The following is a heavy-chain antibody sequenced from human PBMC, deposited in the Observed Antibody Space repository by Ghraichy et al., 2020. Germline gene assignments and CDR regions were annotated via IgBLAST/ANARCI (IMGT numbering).Heavy chain of an antibody. Sequence: LSLTCAASGFPFSGYWMTWVRQAPGKGLEWVASIKQDGSEKKYVDSVKGRFTISRDNAKNSLYLQMNSLRVEDTAVYYCAKNIVVAGKILYYYYGMDVWGQGTTVTVSS. D-gene: IGHD6-19*01. J-gene: IGHJ6*02. CDR2: IKQDGSEK. CDR1: GFPFSGYW. CDR3: AKNIVVAGKILYYYYGMDV. V-gene: IGHV3-7*01.